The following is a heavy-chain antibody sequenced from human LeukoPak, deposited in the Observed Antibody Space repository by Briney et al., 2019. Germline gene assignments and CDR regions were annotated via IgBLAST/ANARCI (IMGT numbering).Heavy chain of an antibody. V-gene: IGHV3-53*01. Sequence: GGSLRLSCAASGFTVSSNYMSWVRQAPGKGLEWVSVIYSGGSTYYADSVKGRFTISRDNSKNTLYLQMNSLRAEDTAVYYCARGIAAAGTPYYDYWGQGTLVTVSS. D-gene: IGHD6-13*01. CDR1: GFTVSSNY. CDR3: ARGIAAAGTPYYDY. CDR2: IYSGGST. J-gene: IGHJ4*02.